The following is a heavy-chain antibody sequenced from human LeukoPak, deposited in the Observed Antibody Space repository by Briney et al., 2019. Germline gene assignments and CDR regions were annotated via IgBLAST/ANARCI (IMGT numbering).Heavy chain of an antibody. CDR1: GGSISSGGYY. CDR2: IYYSGST. V-gene: IGHV4-31*03. CDR3: ARTAGTTMKGNWFDP. J-gene: IGHJ5*02. D-gene: IGHD1-7*01. Sequence: SQTLSLTCTVSGGSISSGGYYWSWIRQHPGKGLEWIWYIYYSGSTYYNPSLKGRVTISVEPSKTQLSLKLSSVTAADTAVYYCARTAGTTMKGNWFDPWGQGTLVTVSS.